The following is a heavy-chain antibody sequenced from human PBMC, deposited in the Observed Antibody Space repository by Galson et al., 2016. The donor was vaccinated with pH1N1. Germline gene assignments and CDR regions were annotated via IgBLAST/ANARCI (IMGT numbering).Heavy chain of an antibody. CDR3: ARGRLVGATIDRDY. CDR1: GGSISGHY. J-gene: IGHJ4*02. D-gene: IGHD1-26*01. CDR2: IYDNGNT. V-gene: IGHV4-59*11. Sequence: ETLSLTCTVSGGSISGHYWSWIRQPPRKGLEWIGYIYDNGNTDYIPSLKRRVSMSVDTSKKQFSLKLTSVTAADTAMYFCARGRLVGATIDRDYWGQGILVTVSS.